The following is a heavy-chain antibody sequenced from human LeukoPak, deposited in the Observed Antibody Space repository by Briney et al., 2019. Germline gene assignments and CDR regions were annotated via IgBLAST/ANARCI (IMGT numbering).Heavy chain of an antibody. CDR2: FYYSGST. CDR1: VASLSIYY. D-gene: IGHD5-12*01. Sequence: SETLSLTCTVSVASLSIYYWSCMRQPPGKGLEWIGSFYYSGSTNYNPSLKSRVTISVDTSKNQSSLNLSSVTAADTAVYYCARGRMVATWGQGTLVTVSS. J-gene: IGHJ4*02. V-gene: IGHV4-59*01. CDR3: ARGRMVAT.